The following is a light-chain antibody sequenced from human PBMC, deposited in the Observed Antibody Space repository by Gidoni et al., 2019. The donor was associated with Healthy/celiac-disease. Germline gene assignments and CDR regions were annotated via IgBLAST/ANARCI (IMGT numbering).Light chain of an antibody. CDR1: QSISSY. Sequence: DIQMTQSPSSLSASVGDRVTITCRASQSISSYLNWCQQKPGKAPKLLIFAAPSLQSGGPSRFSGSVSGTYFTLTISSLQPEDFSTYYCQQSYSTPPTFGGGTKVEIK. CDR3: QQSYSTPPT. V-gene: IGKV1-39*01. CDR2: AAP. J-gene: IGKJ4*01.